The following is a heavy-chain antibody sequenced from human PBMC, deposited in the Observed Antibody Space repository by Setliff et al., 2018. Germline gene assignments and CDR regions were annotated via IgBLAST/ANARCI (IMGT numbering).Heavy chain of an antibody. CDR3: APKGRGELRAEF. J-gene: IGHJ4*02. D-gene: IGHD1-7*01. Sequence: PGGSLRLSCGVFGLTFSSYEMIWVRQAPGKGLEWVSYISDSGSTKYYADSVKGRFTISRDNAKNSLFLQMNSLRTGDTAVYYCAPKGRGELRAEFWGQGTLVTV. CDR1: GLTFSSYE. V-gene: IGHV3-48*03. CDR2: ISDSGSTK.